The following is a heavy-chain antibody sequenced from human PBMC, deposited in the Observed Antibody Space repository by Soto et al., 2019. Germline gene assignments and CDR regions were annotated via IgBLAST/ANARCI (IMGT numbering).Heavy chain of an antibody. J-gene: IGHJ6*02. D-gene: IGHD2-2*01. V-gene: IGHV1-46*01. Sequence: QVQLVQSGAEVKKPGASVKVSCKASGYTFTSYYMHWVRQAPGQGLEWMGIINPSGGSTSYAQKFQGRVTMTRDTSTSTVYMELSSLRSEDTAVYYCARESGDCSSTSCARAYYYYGMDVWGQGTTVTVSS. CDR1: GYTFTSYY. CDR3: ARESGDCSSTSCARAYYYYGMDV. CDR2: INPSGGST.